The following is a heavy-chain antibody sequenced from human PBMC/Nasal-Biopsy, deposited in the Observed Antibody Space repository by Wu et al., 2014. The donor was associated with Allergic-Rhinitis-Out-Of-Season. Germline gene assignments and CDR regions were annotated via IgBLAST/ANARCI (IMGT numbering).Heavy chain of an antibody. Sequence: LTCTVSGDSISRFYWSWIRQPAGKGLEWIGRIYTSGYINYNPSLKSRVTMSVDTSKNQFSLKLSSVTAADTAVYYCARDSTSSSVWYFDRWGRGTLVTVSS. CDR1: GDSISRFY. CDR2: IYTSGYI. J-gene: IGHJ2*01. CDR3: ARDSTSSSVWYFDR. V-gene: IGHV4-4*07. D-gene: IGHD6-6*01.